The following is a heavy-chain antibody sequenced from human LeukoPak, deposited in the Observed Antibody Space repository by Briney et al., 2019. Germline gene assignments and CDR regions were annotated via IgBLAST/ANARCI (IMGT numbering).Heavy chain of an antibody. V-gene: IGHV3-23*01. CDR1: GFTFSSYA. J-gene: IGHJ4*02. CDR3: AKSSSRYYYDSSGYLDY. D-gene: IGHD3-22*01. Sequence: GGSLRLSCAASGFTFSSYAMSWVRQAPGKGLEWVSAMSGSGGSTYYADPVKGPFTISRDNSKNTLYLQINSLGTEDTAVYSCAKSSSRYYYDSSGYLDYWGQGTLVTVSS. CDR2: MSGSGGST.